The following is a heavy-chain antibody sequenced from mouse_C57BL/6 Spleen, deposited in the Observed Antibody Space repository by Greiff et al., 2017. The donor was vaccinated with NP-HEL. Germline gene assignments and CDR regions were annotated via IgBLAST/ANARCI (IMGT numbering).Heavy chain of an antibody. J-gene: IGHJ2*01. CDR3: AVEDGLHY. Sequence: DVHLVESGGGLVKPGGSLKLSCAASGFTFSDYGMHWVRQAPEKGLEGVAYISSGSSTNYYADTVKGRFTISRDHAKNTRFLQITSLRSEDTAMYYCAVEDGLHYWGQGTTLTGSS. CDR2: ISSGSSTN. D-gene: IGHD2-3*01. CDR1: GFTFSDYG. V-gene: IGHV5-17*01.